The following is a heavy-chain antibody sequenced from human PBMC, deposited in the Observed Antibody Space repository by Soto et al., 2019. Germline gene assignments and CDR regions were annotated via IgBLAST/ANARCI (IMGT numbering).Heavy chain of an antibody. J-gene: IGHJ4*02. CDR3: ARDIGSYAYGEGY. D-gene: IGHD3-10*01. Sequence: SETLSLTCSVSGGSINSYWWSWIRQPAGKGLEWIGRVYSSGTTDYNPSLNSRATLSVETSKNQLSLKLSSVTAADTAMYYCARDIGSYAYGEGYWGQGIQVTVSS. CDR1: GGSINSYW. V-gene: IGHV4-4*07. CDR2: VYSSGTT.